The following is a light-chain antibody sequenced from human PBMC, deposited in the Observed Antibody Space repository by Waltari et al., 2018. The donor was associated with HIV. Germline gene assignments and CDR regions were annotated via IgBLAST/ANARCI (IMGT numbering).Light chain of an antibody. CDR2: SNN. J-gene: IGLJ2*01. CDR3: AAWDDSLNGPV. Sequence: QSVLTQPPSASGIPGQRVTISCSGSSSNIGSNTVNWYQQLPGTAPKLLIYSNNQRPSGGPDRFSGSKSGTSASLAISGLQSEDEADYYCAAWDDSLNGPVFGGGTKLTVL. CDR1: SSNIGSNT. V-gene: IGLV1-44*01.